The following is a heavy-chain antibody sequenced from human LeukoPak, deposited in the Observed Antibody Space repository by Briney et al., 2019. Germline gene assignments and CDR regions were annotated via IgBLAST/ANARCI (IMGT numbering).Heavy chain of an antibody. Sequence: PGGSLRLSCAASGFTFSSYEMNWVRQAPGKGLEWVSYISSSGSTIYYADSVKGRFTISRDNAKNSLYLQMNSLRAEDTAVYYCARGEVWGSYRFHSHFDYWGQGTLVTVPS. CDR3: ARGEVWGSYRFHSHFDY. CDR2: ISSSGSTI. CDR1: GFTFSSYE. J-gene: IGHJ4*02. V-gene: IGHV3-48*03. D-gene: IGHD3-16*02.